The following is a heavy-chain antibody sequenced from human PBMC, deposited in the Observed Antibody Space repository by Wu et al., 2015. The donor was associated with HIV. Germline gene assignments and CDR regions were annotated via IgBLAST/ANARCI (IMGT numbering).Heavy chain of an antibody. D-gene: IGHD4-23*01. CDR2: IIPIFGTA. CDR3: ARVRAGRHIDNNVVTEEMMSFDI. V-gene: IGHV1-69*13. CDR1: GGTFSSYA. J-gene: IGHJ3*02. Sequence: QVQLVQSGAEVKKPGSSVKVSCKASGGTFSSYAITWVRQAPGQGLEWMGRIIPIFGTANYAQKFQGRVTITADESTSTAYMELSSLRSEDTAMYYCARVRAGRHIDNNVVTEEMMSFDIVGTKG.